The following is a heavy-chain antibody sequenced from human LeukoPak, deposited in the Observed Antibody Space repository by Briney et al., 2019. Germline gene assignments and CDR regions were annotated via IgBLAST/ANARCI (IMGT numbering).Heavy chain of an antibody. V-gene: IGHV3-23*01. CDR3: AKDSPVATW. Sequence: GGALRLSCAASGFTFSSPAMSWVRQAPGKGLEWVSSITPSGDGTYYAASVKGRFTISRDNSKNTLYLQMDSLRADDTAKYYCAKDSPVATWWGQGTLVTVSS. CDR2: ITPSGDGT. J-gene: IGHJ4*02. D-gene: IGHD1-26*01. CDR1: GFTFSSPA.